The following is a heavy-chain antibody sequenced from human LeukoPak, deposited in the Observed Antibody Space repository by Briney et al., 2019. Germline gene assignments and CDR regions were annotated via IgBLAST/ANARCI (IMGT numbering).Heavy chain of an antibody. Sequence: GGSLRLSCSASGFTFSDFSMNWVRQAPGKGLGWVGRIKSKTDGGTTDYAAPVKGRFTISRDDSKNTLYLQMNSLKTEDTAVYYCTTVLQQQLVLGRDYWGQGTLVTVSS. V-gene: IGHV3-15*01. D-gene: IGHD6-13*01. J-gene: IGHJ4*02. CDR1: GFTFSDFS. CDR2: IKSKTDGGTT. CDR3: TTVLQQQLVLGRDY.